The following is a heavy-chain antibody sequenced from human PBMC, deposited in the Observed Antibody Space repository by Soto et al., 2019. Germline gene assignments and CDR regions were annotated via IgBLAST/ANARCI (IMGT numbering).Heavy chain of an antibody. J-gene: IGHJ4*02. CDR3: ARDRPAALY. Sequence: SGKVACKASGYTLTGYRMYWVRQAPGQGLEWMGWINPNSGGTNYAQKFQGRVTMNRDTSISTAYMELSRLRSDVTAVYYCARDRPAALYWGQGTLVTVSS. CDR2: INPNSGGT. V-gene: IGHV1-2*02. CDR1: GYTLTGYR. D-gene: IGHD6-13*01.